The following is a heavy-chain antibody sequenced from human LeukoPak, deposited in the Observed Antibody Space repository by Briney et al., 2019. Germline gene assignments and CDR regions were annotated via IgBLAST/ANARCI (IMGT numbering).Heavy chain of an antibody. V-gene: IGHV4-4*07. CDR3: ARDFSSKNWFDT. D-gene: IGHD2/OR15-2a*01. Sequence: SETLSLTCTVFGDSVSTYSWSWIRQPAGEGLEWIGRVYSNGNTNCNPSLKSRVTLSTDRSKNQVSLKLTSVTAADTATYYCARDFSSKNWFDTWGQGTLVTVSS. CDR1: GDSVSTYS. CDR2: VYSNGNT. J-gene: IGHJ5*02.